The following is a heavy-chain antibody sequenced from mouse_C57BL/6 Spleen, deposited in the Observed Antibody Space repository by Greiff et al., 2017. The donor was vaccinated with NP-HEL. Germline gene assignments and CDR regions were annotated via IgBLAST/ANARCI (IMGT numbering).Heavy chain of an antibody. CDR2: IDPSDSYT. CDR3: ARRGFITTSDY. Sequence: QVQLQQPGAELVKPGASVKLSCKASGYTFTSYWMQWVKQRPGQGLEWIGEIDPSDSYTNYNQKFKGKATLTVDTSSSTAYMQLSSLTSEDSAVYYCARRGFITTSDYWGQGTTLTVSS. CDR1: GYTFTSYW. V-gene: IGHV1-50*01. J-gene: IGHJ2*01. D-gene: IGHD1-1*01.